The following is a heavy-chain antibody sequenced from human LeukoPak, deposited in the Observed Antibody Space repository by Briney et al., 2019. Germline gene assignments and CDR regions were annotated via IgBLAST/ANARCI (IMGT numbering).Heavy chain of an antibody. J-gene: IGHJ4*02. D-gene: IGHD6-6*01. CDR1: GFTFSSYG. Sequence: GGSLRLSCAASGFTFSSYGMHWVRQAPGKGLEWVAVISYDGSNKYYADSVKGRFTISRDNSKNTLYLQMNSLRAEDTAVYYCAKDPRYSSSSPNFDYWGQGTLVTVSS. V-gene: IGHV3-30*18. CDR2: ISYDGSNK. CDR3: AKDPRYSSSSPNFDY.